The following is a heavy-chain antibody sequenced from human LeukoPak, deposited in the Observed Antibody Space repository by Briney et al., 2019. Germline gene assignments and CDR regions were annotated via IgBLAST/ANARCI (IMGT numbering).Heavy chain of an antibody. Sequence: GGSLRLFCGSTAFNLTAYWMHWVRQDPRQGLLWVARINNDGTTTNYADSVKGRFTISRDNAKNTLFLQMNSLRAEDTAVYFCAVSNGGYGPWGQGALVTVSS. V-gene: IGHV3-74*01. CDR3: AVSNGGYGP. D-gene: IGHD5-12*01. CDR2: INNDGTTT. CDR1: AFNLTAYW. J-gene: IGHJ5*02.